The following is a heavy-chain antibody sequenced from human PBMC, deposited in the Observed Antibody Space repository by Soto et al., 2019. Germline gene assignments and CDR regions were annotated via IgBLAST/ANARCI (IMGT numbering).Heavy chain of an antibody. V-gene: IGHV4-59*01. Sequence: QVQLQESGPGLVKPSETLSLTCTVSGGSISGYYWSWIRQPPGKGLEWIGYIFYSGSTNYNPSLRSRVTISVDTSKNQFSLKLRSVTTVDTAMYYCARVGSSGWSPDYWGQGTLVTVSS. J-gene: IGHJ4*02. D-gene: IGHD6-19*01. CDR1: GGSISGYY. CDR3: ARVGSSGWSPDY. CDR2: IFYSGST.